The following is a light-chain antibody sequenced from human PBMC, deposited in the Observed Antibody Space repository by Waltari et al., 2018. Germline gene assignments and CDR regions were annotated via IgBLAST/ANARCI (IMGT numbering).Light chain of an antibody. CDR3: QQYYSTLWT. Sequence: DIQMTQSPSSLSASVGDRVTITCRASQGLTNSLAWYQQKPGKAPKLLLSAASRLEGGVPSRFSGSGSGTDYTLTISSLQPEDFATYYCQQYYSTLWTFGQGTKVEIK. CDR1: QGLTNS. J-gene: IGKJ1*01. CDR2: AAS. V-gene: IGKV1-NL1*01.